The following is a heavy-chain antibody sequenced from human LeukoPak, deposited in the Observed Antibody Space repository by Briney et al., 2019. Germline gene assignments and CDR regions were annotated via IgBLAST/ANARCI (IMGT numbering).Heavy chain of an antibody. CDR1: GGSISSYY. CDR2: IYYSGST. V-gene: IGHV4-59*01. J-gene: IGHJ5*02. D-gene: IGHD2-21*01. CDR3: ARGSGGGDWLGWFDP. Sequence: SETLSLTCTVSGGSISSYYWSWFRQPPGKGLEWIGYIYYSGSTNYNPSLKSRVTISVDTSKNQFSLKLSSVTAADTAVYYCARGSGGGDWLGWFDPWGQGTLVTVSS.